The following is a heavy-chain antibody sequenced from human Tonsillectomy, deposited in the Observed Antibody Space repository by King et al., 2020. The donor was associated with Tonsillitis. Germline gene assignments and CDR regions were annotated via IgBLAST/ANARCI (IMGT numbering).Heavy chain of an antibody. D-gene: IGHD1-26*01. CDR3: ANGTIVGARYGFDV. CDR2: IRYDGSNK. J-gene: IGHJ6*02. Sequence: VQLVESGGGVVQPGGSLRLSCAASGFTFSSYGMHWVRQAPGKGLEWVAFIRYDGSNKYYADSVKGRFTISRDNSKNTLYLQMNSLRGEDTAVYYCANGTIVGARYGFDVWGQGTTVTVSS. CDR1: GFTFSSYG. V-gene: IGHV3-30*02.